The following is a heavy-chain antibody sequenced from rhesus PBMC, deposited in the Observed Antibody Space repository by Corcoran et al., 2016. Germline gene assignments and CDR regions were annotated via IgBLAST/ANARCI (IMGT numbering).Heavy chain of an antibody. CDR3: ARDRVYSGYKSTGYFDY. D-gene: IGHD5-24*01. J-gene: IGHJ4*01. V-gene: IGHV4-165*01. CDR2: ISGSRGST. Sequence: QVQLQESGPGLVKPSATLSLTCAVSGGSFRGYYWGWIRQPPREGLGWVGYISGSRGSTDYNPSLKSRVTISTDTSKNQFSLKLSSVTAADTAVYYCARDRVYSGYKSTGYFDYWGQGVLVTVSS. CDR1: GGSFRGYY.